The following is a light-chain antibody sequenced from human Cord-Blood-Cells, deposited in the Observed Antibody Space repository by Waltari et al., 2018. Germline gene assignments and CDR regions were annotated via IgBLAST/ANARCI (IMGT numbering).Light chain of an antibody. CDR2: RNN. CDR3: AAWDDSLNGNWV. V-gene: IGLV1-44*01. CDR1: SSTIGSTT. J-gene: IGLJ3*02. Sequence: QSVLTQPPSASGTPGQRATIPCSASSSTIGSTTVNWYQQLPGTAPKLLIYRNNQRPSGVPDRFSGSKSGTSASLAISGLQAEDEADYYCAAWDDSLNGNWVFGGGTKLTVL.